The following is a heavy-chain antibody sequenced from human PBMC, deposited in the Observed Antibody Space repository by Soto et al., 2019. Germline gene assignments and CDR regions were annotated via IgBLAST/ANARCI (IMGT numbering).Heavy chain of an antibody. CDR1: GDSINNGGYS. D-gene: IGHD6-13*01. Sequence: QLQLQESGSGLVKPSQTLSLTCAVSGDSINNGGYSWSWIRQPPGKGLEWIGYIYRTGSAHYNPSLQRRVTRAVDTSGNRFSLKLNSVTAADTAVYYCARGATAGTGLFDHWGQGTLVTVSS. CDR2: IYRTGSA. CDR3: ARGATAGTGLFDH. V-gene: IGHV4-30-2*01. J-gene: IGHJ4*02.